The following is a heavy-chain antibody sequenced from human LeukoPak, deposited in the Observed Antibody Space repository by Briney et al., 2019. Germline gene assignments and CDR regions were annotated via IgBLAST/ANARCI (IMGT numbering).Heavy chain of an antibody. J-gene: IGHJ3*02. CDR1: GGSISGYY. Sequence: LSETLSLTCTVSGGSISGYYWSWIRQSPGKGLEWIGYIYYSGNTNYNPSLKSRVTISVDTSKNQFSLKLSSVTAADTAVYYCASPVGTTMVRGEDAFDIWGQGTMVTVSS. D-gene: IGHD3-10*01. CDR2: IYYSGNT. V-gene: IGHV4-59*08. CDR3: ASPVGTTMVRGEDAFDI.